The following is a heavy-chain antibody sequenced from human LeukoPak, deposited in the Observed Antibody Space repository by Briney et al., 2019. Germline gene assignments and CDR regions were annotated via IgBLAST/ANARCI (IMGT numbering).Heavy chain of an antibody. J-gene: IGHJ4*02. V-gene: IGHV3-7*01. Sequence: PGGSLRLSCVVSGFTFSSFWMTWVHQAPGKGLEWVANIKQDGSEKNYVDSVKGRFTISRDNAKNSLYLQMNSLRAEDTAVYYCARDRSPEYWGQGTLVTVSS. CDR3: ARDRSPEY. CDR1: GFTFSSFW. D-gene: IGHD6-13*01. CDR2: IKQDGSEK.